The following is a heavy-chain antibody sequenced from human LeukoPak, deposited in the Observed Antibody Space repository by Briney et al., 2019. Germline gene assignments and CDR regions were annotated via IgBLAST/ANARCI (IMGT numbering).Heavy chain of an antibody. J-gene: IGHJ3*02. CDR2: ISSSSSTI. D-gene: IGHD3-3*01. V-gene: IGHV3-48*01. CDR1: GFTFSSYS. CDR3: ARGMLTGVDRDAFDI. Sequence: PGGSLRLSCAASGFTFSSYSMNWVRQAPGKGLEWVSYISSSSSTIYYADSVKGRFTISRDNAKNSLYLQMNSLRAEDTAVYYCARGMLTGVDRDAFDIWGQGTMVTVSS.